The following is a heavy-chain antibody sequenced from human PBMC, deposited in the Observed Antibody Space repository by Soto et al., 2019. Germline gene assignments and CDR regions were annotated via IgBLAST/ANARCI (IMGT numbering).Heavy chain of an antibody. V-gene: IGHV3-30*18. Sequence: SLRLSCAASGFTFSSYGMHWVRQAPGKGLEWVAVISYDGSNKYYADSVKGRFTISRDNSKNTLYLQMNSLRAEDTAVYYCAKDIGSSGHDDSDIWGQGTMVTVS. D-gene: IGHD3-22*01. J-gene: IGHJ3*02. CDR2: ISYDGSNK. CDR3: AKDIGSSGHDDSDI. CDR1: GFTFSSYG.